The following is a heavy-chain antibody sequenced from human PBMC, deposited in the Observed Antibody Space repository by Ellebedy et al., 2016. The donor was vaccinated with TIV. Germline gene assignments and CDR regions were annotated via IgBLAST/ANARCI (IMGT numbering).Heavy chain of an antibody. V-gene: IGHV3-21*04. CDR1: GFTFSSYN. D-gene: IGHD6-6*01. CDR2: IGSSSDYK. Sequence: GQSLKISCAASGFTFSSYNMNWVRQAPGKGQEWDASIGSSSDYKDYADSVKGRFTISRDNAKNSLFLQMDSLRAEDTAIYYCAKGIAARPTSFYYYGMDVWGQGTAITVSS. CDR3: AKGIAARPTSFYYYGMDV. J-gene: IGHJ6*02.